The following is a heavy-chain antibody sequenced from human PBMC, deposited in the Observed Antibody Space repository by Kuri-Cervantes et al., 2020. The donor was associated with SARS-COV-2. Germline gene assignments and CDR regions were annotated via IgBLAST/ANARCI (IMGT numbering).Heavy chain of an antibody. Sequence: GESLKISCAASGFTFSSYAMHLVRQAPGKGLEWVAVISYDGSNKYYADSVKGRFTISRDNSKNTLYLQMNSLRAEDTAVYYCAREHPYSGSYYAPFDYWGQGTLVTVSS. CDR1: GFTFSSYA. CDR2: ISYDGSNK. V-gene: IGHV3-30-3*01. CDR3: AREHPYSGSYYAPFDY. D-gene: IGHD1-26*01. J-gene: IGHJ4*02.